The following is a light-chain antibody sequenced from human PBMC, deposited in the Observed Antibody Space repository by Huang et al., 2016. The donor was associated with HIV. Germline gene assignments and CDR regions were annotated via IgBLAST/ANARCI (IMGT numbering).Light chain of an antibody. CDR1: QSVSSY. CDR2: DAS. Sequence: EIVLTQSPATLSLSPGERATLSCRARQSVSSYLAWYQQKPGQAPRLLIYDASNRATGIPARFSGSGSGTDFTLTISGLEPEDFAVYYCQQRSNWPLTFGPGTKVDIK. V-gene: IGKV3-11*01. CDR3: QQRSNWPLT. J-gene: IGKJ3*01.